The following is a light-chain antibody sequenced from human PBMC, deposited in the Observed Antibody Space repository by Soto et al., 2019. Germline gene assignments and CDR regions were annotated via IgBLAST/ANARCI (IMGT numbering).Light chain of an antibody. Sequence: QSVRTPPASVSGSPGQSITISCTGTSSDVGGYKYVFWYQQHPGDAPKLMIYEVSNRPSAVSNRFSGSKSGNTASMTISGLQPQDAADYYYTSYTRRRVYGFGSDSTV. J-gene: IGLJ6*01. V-gene: IGLV2-14*01. CDR1: SSDVGGYKY. CDR2: EVS. CDR3: TSYTRRRVYG.